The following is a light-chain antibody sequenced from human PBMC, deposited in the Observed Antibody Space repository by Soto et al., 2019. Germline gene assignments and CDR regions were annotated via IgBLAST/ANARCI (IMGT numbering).Light chain of an antibody. Sequence: QSVLTQPPSASGTPGQRVTISCSGTTSNIGSHSVNWYQHLPGTPPKLLINTNNQRPSGVPDRFSGYKSGTSASLVISGLQSEDEADYYCATWDDSLKGVFGTGTKLTVL. J-gene: IGLJ1*01. V-gene: IGLV1-44*01. CDR1: TSNIGSHS. CDR2: TNN. CDR3: ATWDDSLKGV.